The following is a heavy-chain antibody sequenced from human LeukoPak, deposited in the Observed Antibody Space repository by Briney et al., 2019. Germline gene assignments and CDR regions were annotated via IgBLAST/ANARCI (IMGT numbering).Heavy chain of an antibody. CDR3: ARDRPGWEQWLVRREVSGVYFDY. J-gene: IGHJ4*02. CDR2: INSDGSST. CDR1: GFTFSSYW. V-gene: IGHV3-74*01. D-gene: IGHD6-19*01. Sequence: PGGSLRLSCAASGFTFSSYWMHWVRQAPGKGLVWVSRINSDGSSTSYADSVKGRFTISRDNAKNTLYLQMNSLRAEDTAVYYCARDRPGWEQWLVRREVSGVYFDYWGQGTLVTVSS.